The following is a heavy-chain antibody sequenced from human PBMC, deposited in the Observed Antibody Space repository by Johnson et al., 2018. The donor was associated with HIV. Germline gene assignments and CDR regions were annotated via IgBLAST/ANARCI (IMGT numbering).Heavy chain of an antibody. CDR3: ANLGDYGGNNGFDI. J-gene: IGHJ3*02. Sequence: VQLVESGGGLVQPGGSLRLSCAASGFTFSNYWMSWVRQAPGKGLEWLANIKEDGSEDYYVDSLKGRFTISRDNAQNSLYLQMDSLRADDSAGYYCANLGDYGGNNGFDIWGQGTMVTVSS. CDR2: IKEDGSED. CDR1: GFTFSNYW. V-gene: IGHV3-7*05. D-gene: IGHD4-23*01.